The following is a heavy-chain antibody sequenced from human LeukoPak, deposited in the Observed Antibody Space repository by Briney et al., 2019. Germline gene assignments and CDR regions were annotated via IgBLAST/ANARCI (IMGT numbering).Heavy chain of an antibody. J-gene: IGHJ4*02. V-gene: IGHV1-2*06. Sequence: ASVKVSCKASGYAFTGYYMHWVRQAPGQGLEWMGRINPNSGGTNYAQKFQGRVTMTRDTSISTAYMELSRLRSDDTAVYYCARELLPRAFDYWGQGTLVTVSS. D-gene: IGHD2-15*01. CDR2: INPNSGGT. CDR1: GYAFTGYY. CDR3: ARELLPRAFDY.